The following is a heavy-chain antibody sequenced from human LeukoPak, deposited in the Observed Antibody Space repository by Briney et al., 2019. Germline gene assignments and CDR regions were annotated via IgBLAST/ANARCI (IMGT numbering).Heavy chain of an antibody. CDR3: ARDRTAAAGTKAADNWQIRWYFDL. CDR2: INPSGGST. Sequence: ASVKVSCKASGYTFTSYYMHWVRQAPGQGLEWMGIINPSGGSTSYAQKFQGRVTMTRDTSTSTVYMELSSLRSEDTAVYYCARDRTAAAGTKAADNWQIRWYFDLWGRGTLVTVSS. CDR1: GYTFTSYY. D-gene: IGHD6-13*01. J-gene: IGHJ2*01. V-gene: IGHV1-46*01.